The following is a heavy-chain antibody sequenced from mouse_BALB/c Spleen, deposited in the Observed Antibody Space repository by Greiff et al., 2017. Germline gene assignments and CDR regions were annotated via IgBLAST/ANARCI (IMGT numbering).Heavy chain of an antibody. CDR2: ISNLAYSI. D-gene: IGHD2-1*01. J-gene: IGHJ4*01. V-gene: IGHV5-15*02. CDR1: GFTFSDYG. Sequence: EVKLVESGGGLVQPGGSRKLSCAASGFTFSDYGMAWVRQAPGKGPEWVAFISNLAYSIYYADTVTGRFTISRENAKNTLYLEMSSLRSEDTAMYYCARVRGNYFYAMDYWGQGTSVTVSS. CDR3: ARVRGNYFYAMDY.